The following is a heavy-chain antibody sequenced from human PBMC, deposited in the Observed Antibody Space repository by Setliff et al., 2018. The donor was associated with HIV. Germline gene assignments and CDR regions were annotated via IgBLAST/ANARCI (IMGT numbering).Heavy chain of an antibody. J-gene: IGHJ4*02. D-gene: IGHD3-10*01. V-gene: IGHV4-59*01. CDR3: ARGRDKYGPIDY. Sequence: KPSETLSLTCTVSGDSIGTYYWSWIRQPPGKGLEWIGNIHYSGSTNYNPSLKSRVTISVDTSRSQFSLKLSSVTAADTAVYYCARGRDKYGPIDYWGQGTLVTVSS. CDR2: IHYSGST. CDR1: GDSIGTYY.